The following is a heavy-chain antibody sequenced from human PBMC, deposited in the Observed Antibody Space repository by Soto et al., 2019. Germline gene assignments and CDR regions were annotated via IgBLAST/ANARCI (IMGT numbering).Heavy chain of an antibody. Sequence: QVQLVESGGGVVQPGRSLRLSCAASGFTFSSYGMHWVRQSPGKGLEWVAVIWYDGSNKYYADSVKGRFTISRDNSKKMPYLTMNSLRPEDTAVYYCARDIGGITWGQRDYWGQGTLVTVSS. V-gene: IGHV3-33*01. J-gene: IGHJ4*02. CDR1: GFTFSSYG. CDR2: IWYDGSNK. CDR3: ARDIGGITWGQRDY. D-gene: IGHD3-16*01.